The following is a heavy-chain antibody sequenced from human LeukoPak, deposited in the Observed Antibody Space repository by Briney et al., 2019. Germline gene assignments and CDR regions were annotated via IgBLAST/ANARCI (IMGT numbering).Heavy chain of an antibody. J-gene: IGHJ6*03. CDR2: ISWNSGSI. CDR3: AKDISEIQLPRYMDV. V-gene: IGHV3-9*01. Sequence: GGSLRLSCAASGFTFDDYAMHWVRQAPGKGLEWVSGISWNSGSIGYADSVKGRFTISRDKAKNSLYLQMNSLRAEDTALYYCAKDISEIQLPRYMDVWGKGTTVTVSS. CDR1: GFTFDDYA. D-gene: IGHD5-18*01.